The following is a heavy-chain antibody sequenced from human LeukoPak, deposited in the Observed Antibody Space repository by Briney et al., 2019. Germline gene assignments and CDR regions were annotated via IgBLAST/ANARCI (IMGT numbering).Heavy chain of an antibody. V-gene: IGHV4-34*01. D-gene: IGHD2-15*01. CDR1: GGSFSGYY. J-gene: IGHJ4*02. Sequence: PSEALSLTCAVYGGSFSGYYWSWIRQPPGKGLEWIGEINHSGSTNYNPSLKSRVTISVDTSKNQFSLKLSSVTAADTAVYYCARRKYCSGGSCFAFDYWGQGTLVTVSS. CDR3: ARRKYCSGGSCFAFDY. CDR2: INHSGST.